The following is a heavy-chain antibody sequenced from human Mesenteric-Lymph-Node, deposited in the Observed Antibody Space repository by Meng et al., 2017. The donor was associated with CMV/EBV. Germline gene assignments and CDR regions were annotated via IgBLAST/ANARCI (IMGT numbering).Heavy chain of an antibody. Sequence: GGSLRLSCAASGFTFSSYAMHWVRQAPGKGLEWVAVISYDGSNKYYADSVKGRFTISRDNSKNTLYLQMNSLRAEDTAVYYCARDREYIVVVPAAGKPYYYYYGMDVWGQGTTVTVSS. CDR3: ARDREYIVVVPAAGKPYYYYYGMDV. CDR1: GFTFSSYA. J-gene: IGHJ6*02. CDR2: ISYDGSNK. V-gene: IGHV3-30-3*01. D-gene: IGHD2-2*01.